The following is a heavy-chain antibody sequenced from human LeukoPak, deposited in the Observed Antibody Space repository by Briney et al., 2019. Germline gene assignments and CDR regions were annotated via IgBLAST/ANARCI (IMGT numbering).Heavy chain of an antibody. CDR1: GFTFSSYA. D-gene: IGHD5-24*01. Sequence: QTGGSLRLSCTASGFTFSSYAMNWVRQAPGKGLEWVAIISYDGSNKEYVDSVKGRFTISRDNSKSTLYLQMNSLRVEDTAVYYCARDPRWLQCFDYWGRGTLVTVSS. J-gene: IGHJ4*02. CDR2: ISYDGSNK. CDR3: ARDPRWLQCFDY. V-gene: IGHV3-30*03.